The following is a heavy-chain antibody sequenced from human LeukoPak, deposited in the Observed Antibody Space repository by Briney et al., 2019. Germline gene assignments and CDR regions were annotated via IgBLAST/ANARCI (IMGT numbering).Heavy chain of an antibody. V-gene: IGHV4-4*07. D-gene: IGHD1-26*01. Sequence: SETLSLTCTVSGDSISSYYWSWIRQPAGKGLEWIGRIYTSGSTNYNPSLKSRVTMSVDTSKNQFSLNLSSMTAADTAVYYCARRGGSPLGAFDIWGQGTMVTVSS. CDR2: IYTSGST. CDR3: ARRGGSPLGAFDI. J-gene: IGHJ3*02. CDR1: GDSISSYY.